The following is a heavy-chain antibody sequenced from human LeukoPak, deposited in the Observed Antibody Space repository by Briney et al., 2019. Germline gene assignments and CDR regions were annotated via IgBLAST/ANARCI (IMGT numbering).Heavy chain of an antibody. CDR1: GFTFSHYA. V-gene: IGHV3-23*01. CDR2: ISNSGGAT. Sequence: PGGSLRLSCAASGFTFSHYAMTWVRQAPGKGLEWVSGISNSGGATYYGDSVKGRFTVSRDNTKNTLYLQMNSLRDEDTAVYYCARDATISTWLRYYFDYWGQGTLVTVSS. D-gene: IGHD5-12*01. CDR3: ARDATISTWLRYYFDY. J-gene: IGHJ4*02.